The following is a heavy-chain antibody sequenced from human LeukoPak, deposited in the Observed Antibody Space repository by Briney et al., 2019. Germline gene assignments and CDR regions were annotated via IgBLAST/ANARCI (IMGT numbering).Heavy chain of an antibody. CDR2: IYYSGST. CDR3: ARDPGSRDGYNKAYFDY. V-gene: IGHV4-39*07. D-gene: IGHD5-24*01. J-gene: IGHJ4*02. Sequence: SETLSLTCTVSGGSISSSSYYWGWIRQPPGKGLEWIGSIYYSGSTYYNPSLKSRVTISVDTSKNQFSLKLSSVTAADTAVYYCARDPGSRDGYNKAYFDYWGQGTLVTVSS. CDR1: GGSISSSSYY.